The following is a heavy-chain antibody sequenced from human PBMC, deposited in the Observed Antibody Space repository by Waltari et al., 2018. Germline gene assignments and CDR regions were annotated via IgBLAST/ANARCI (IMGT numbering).Heavy chain of an antibody. D-gene: IGHD7-27*01. J-gene: IGHJ2*01. CDR1: GGSISSSSYY. V-gene: IGHV4-39*07. CDR3: ARARKLGWYFDL. Sequence: QLQLQESGPGLVKPSETLSLTCTVSGGSISSSSYYWGWIRQPPGKGLEWIGSIYYSGSTYYTPSLKSRVTISVDTSKNQFSLKLSSVTAADTAVYYCARARKLGWYFDLWGRGTLVTVSS. CDR2: IYYSGST.